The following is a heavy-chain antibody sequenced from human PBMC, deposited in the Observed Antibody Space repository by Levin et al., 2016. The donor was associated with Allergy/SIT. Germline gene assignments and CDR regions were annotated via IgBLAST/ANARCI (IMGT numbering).Heavy chain of an antibody. D-gene: IGHD6-19*01. Sequence: WVRQAPGQGLEWMGRIIPILGIANYAQKFQGRVTITADKSTSTAYMELSSLRSEDTAVYYCARAGSSGWADEYYFDYWGQGTLVTVSS. J-gene: IGHJ4*02. V-gene: IGHV1-69*04. CDR2: IIPILGIA. CDR3: ARAGSSGWADEYYFDY.